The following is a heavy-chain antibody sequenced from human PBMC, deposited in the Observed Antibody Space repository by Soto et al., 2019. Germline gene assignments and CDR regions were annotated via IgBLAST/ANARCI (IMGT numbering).Heavy chain of an antibody. J-gene: IGHJ5*02. CDR2: INPNSGGT. CDR3: ASEAQAADTIEAPLEP. Sequence: ASVKVSCKASGYTFTGYYMHWVRQAPGQGLEWMGWINPNSGGTNYAQKFQGWVTMTRDTSISTAYMELSRLRSDDTAVYYCASEAQAADTIEAPLEPWGEGTLVTGSS. V-gene: IGHV1-2*04. D-gene: IGHD6-13*01. CDR1: GYTFTGYY.